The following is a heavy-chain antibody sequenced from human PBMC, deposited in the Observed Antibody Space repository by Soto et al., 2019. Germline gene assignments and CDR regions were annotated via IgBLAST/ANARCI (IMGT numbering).Heavy chain of an antibody. Sequence: GGSLRLSCEASCFSFSSYGMHWVRQAPGKGLEWVAVISDDGTFKDYADSVKGRFTISRDNSDNTLFLQMNSLGPNDTAVYYCAKDYGPKAPYPYSNTHTDFWGQGTLVTVSS. CDR2: ISDDGTFK. CDR1: CFSFSSYG. V-gene: IGHV3-30*18. D-gene: IGHD6-13*01. J-gene: IGHJ4*02. CDR3: AKDYGPKAPYPYSNTHTDF.